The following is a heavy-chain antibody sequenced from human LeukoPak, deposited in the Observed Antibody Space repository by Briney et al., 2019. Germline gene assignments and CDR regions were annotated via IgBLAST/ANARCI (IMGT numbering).Heavy chain of an antibody. D-gene: IGHD3-22*01. CDR1: GFTFSSYT. Sequence: PGGSLRLSCAASGFTFSSYTMNWVRLAPGKGLEWVSSISRSNIYKYYADSVKGRFTISRDNAKNSLYLQMNSLRAEDTAVYYCANSRYDSSGYYEIIGYWGQGTLVTVSS. J-gene: IGHJ4*02. V-gene: IGHV3-21*01. CDR2: ISRSNIYK. CDR3: ANSRYDSSGYYEIIGY.